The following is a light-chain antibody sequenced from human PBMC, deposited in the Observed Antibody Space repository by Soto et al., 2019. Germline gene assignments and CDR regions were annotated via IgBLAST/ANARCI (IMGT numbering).Light chain of an antibody. Sequence: QSVLTQPASVSGSPGQSITISCTGTSSDIGSYNIVAWYQQHPGKAPKLIIYEGSRRPSGISNRFSGSKSGNTASLTISGLQAEDEADYHCCSYAGTSTFVIFGGGTKVTVL. J-gene: IGLJ2*01. CDR3: CSYAGTSTFVI. V-gene: IGLV2-23*01. CDR2: EGS. CDR1: SSDIGSYNI.